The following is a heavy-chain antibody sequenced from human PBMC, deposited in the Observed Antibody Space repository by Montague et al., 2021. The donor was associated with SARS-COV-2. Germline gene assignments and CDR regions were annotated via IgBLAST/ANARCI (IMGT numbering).Heavy chain of an antibody. J-gene: IGHJ5*02. CDR2: INHSGST. CDR1: GGSFSGYY. CDR3: ARGRYSSSWYGRKNWFDP. V-gene: IGHV4-34*01. Sequence: SETLSLTCAVHGGSFSGYYWSWIRQPPGKGLEWIGEINHSGSTNYNPSLKSRVTISVDTSKNQFSLKLSSVTAADTAVYYCARGRYSSSWYGRKNWFDPWGQGTLVTVSS. D-gene: IGHD6-13*01.